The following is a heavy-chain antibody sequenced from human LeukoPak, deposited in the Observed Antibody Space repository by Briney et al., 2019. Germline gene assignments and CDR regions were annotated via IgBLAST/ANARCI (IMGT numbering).Heavy chain of an antibody. D-gene: IGHD5-18*01. CDR3: ARQTAMGRSGDY. Sequence: NRGESLKISCKASGYSFTSYWIGWVRQMPEKGLEWMGIIDPSDSETRYTPTFQGQVTISADKSLTTAYLQWNSLKASDTAMYYCARQTAMGRSGDYWGQGTLVTVSS. CDR1: GYSFTSYW. V-gene: IGHV5-51*01. J-gene: IGHJ4*02. CDR2: IDPSDSET.